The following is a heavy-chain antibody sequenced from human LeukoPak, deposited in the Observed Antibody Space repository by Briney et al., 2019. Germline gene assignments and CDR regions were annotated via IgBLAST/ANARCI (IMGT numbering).Heavy chain of an antibody. D-gene: IGHD6-19*01. CDR1: GFTFSSYA. CDR2: ISGSGGST. V-gene: IGHV3-23*01. J-gene: IGHJ3*02. CDR3: ARDSSGWALHSFDI. Sequence: GGSLRLSCAASGFTFSSYAMSWVRQAPGKGLEWVSAISGSGGSTYYADSVKGRFTISRDNSKNTLYLQMNSLRVEDTAWYYCARDSSGWALHSFDIWGQGTLVTVSS.